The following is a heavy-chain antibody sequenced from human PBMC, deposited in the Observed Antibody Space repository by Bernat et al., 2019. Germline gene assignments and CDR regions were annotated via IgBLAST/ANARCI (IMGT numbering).Heavy chain of an antibody. Sequence: QVQLVQSGAEVKKPGASVKVSCKASGFTFTGYYIHWVRQAPGQGLECMGRINPNSGATNSAQEFQGRVTMTRDTSISTAYMELSRLRSDDTDVYYCVRDQGGTHLYSSYYMDVWGKGTTVNVSS. J-gene: IGHJ6*03. CDR1: GFTFTGYY. V-gene: IGHV1-2*05. D-gene: IGHD1-1*01. CDR2: INPNSGAT. CDR3: VRDQGGTHLYSSYYMDV.